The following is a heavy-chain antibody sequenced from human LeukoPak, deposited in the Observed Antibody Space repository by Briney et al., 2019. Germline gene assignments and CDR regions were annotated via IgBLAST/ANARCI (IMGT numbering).Heavy chain of an antibody. CDR1: GGSINSYY. CDR3: ARGGYYGSGNDFRFDP. V-gene: IGHV4-59*01. J-gene: IGHJ5*02. D-gene: IGHD3-10*01. Sequence: SETLSLTCTVSGGSINSYYWSWIRQPPGKGLECIGYIHYTGSTNYNPSLKSRVTISVDTSRNQFSLKLSSVTAADTAIYYCARGGYYGSGNDFRFDPWGQGTLVTVSS. CDR2: IHYTGST.